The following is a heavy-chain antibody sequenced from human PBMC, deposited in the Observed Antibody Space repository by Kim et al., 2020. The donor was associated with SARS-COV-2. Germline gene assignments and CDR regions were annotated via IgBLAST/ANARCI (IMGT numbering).Heavy chain of an antibody. Sequence: GGSLRLSCAASGFTVSSNYMSWVRQAPGKGLEWVSVIYSGGSTYYADSVKGRFTISRDNSKNTLYLQMNSLRAEDTAVYYCARNGHGGETFFFDYLGQGTLVTVSS. CDR1: GFTVSSNY. CDR3: ARNGHGGETFFFDY. D-gene: IGHD2-15*01. J-gene: IGHJ4*02. V-gene: IGHV3-53*01. CDR2: IYSGGST.